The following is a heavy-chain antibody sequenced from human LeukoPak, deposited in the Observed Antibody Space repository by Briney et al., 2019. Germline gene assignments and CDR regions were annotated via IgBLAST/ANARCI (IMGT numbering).Heavy chain of an antibody. Sequence: PGGSLRLSCAASGFTFSSYSMNWVRQAPGKGLEWVSYISSSSSTKYYADSVKGRFTISRDNAKNPLYLQMNSLRGEDTAVYYCARLTLGCSSTSCYAWGQGTLVTVSS. D-gene: IGHD2-2*01. V-gene: IGHV3-48*01. CDR1: GFTFSSYS. J-gene: IGHJ5*02. CDR3: ARLTLGCSSTSCYA. CDR2: ISSSSSTK.